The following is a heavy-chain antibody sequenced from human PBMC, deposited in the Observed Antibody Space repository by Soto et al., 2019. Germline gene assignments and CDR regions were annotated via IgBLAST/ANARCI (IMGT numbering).Heavy chain of an antibody. D-gene: IGHD3-22*01. CDR3: ARFPYYYDSSGYYYDY. CDR2: IYYSGST. CDR1: GGSISSGDYY. J-gene: IGHJ4*02. Sequence: QVQLQELGPGLVKPSQTLSLTCTVSGGSISSGDYYWSWIRQPPGKGLEWIGYIYYSGSTYYNPSLKSRVTISVDTSKNQFSLMLSSVTAADTAVYYCARFPYYYDSSGYYYDYWGQGTLVTVSS. V-gene: IGHV4-30-4*01.